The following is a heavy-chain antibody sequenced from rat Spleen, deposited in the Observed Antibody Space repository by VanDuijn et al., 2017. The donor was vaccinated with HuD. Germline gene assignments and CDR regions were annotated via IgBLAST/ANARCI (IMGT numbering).Heavy chain of an antibody. Sequence: EVQLVESGGGLVQPGRSLKLSCAASGFTFSDYNMAWVRQAPKKGLEWVATVAYDSSNAYYRDSVKGRFTISRDNARSTLYLQMDSLRSEDTATYYCTTITMAAFTYWGQGTLVTVSS. V-gene: IGHV5-7*01. D-gene: IGHD1-2*01. CDR3: TTITMAAFTY. CDR2: VAYDSSNA. J-gene: IGHJ3*01. CDR1: GFTFSDYN.